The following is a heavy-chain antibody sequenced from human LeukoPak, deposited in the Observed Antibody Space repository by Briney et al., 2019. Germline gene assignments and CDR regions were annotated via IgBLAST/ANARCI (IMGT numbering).Heavy chain of an antibody. Sequence: PSETLSLTCTVSGGSISSGAYYWSWIRQPPGKGLEWIGYIYYSGSTHYNSSLKSRVSISVDTSKNQFSLNLNSVTAADTAVYYCASLLRMVYAVDYWGQGTLVTVSS. CDR1: GGSISSGAYY. D-gene: IGHD2-8*01. CDR3: ASLLRMVYAVDY. CDR2: IYYSGST. J-gene: IGHJ4*02. V-gene: IGHV4-30-4*01.